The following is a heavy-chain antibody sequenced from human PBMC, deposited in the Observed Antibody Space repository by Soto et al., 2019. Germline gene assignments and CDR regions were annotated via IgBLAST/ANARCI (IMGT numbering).Heavy chain of an antibody. D-gene: IGHD3-9*01. CDR2: ISGSGGST. CDR3: AKDGERSVRYFDWSPGFDP. CDR1: GFTFSSYA. V-gene: IGHV3-23*01. Sequence: PGGSLRLSCAASGFTFSSYAMSWVRQAPGKGLEWVSAISGSGGSTYYADSVKGRFTISRDNSKNTLYLQMNSLRAEDTAVYYCAKDGERSVRYFDWSPGFDPWGQGTLVTVSS. J-gene: IGHJ5*02.